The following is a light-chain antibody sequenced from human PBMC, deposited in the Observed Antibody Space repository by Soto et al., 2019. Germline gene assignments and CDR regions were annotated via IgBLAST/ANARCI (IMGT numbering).Light chain of an antibody. CDR1: QSVSTN. J-gene: IGKJ5*01. Sequence: IVTTQCRATLSVSPGERATLSCRASQSVSTNLAWYQQKPGQAPRLLIYGASTRATGIPARFSGSGSGTEFTLTISSLQSEDFAVYYCQQFHNWPPITFGQGTRLEIK. V-gene: IGKV3-15*01. CDR3: QQFHNWPPIT. CDR2: GAS.